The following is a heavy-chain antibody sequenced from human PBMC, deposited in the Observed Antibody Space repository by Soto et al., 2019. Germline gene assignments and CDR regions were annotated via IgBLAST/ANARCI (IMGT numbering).Heavy chain of an antibody. Sequence: VQLRESGPGLVKPSGTLSLTCAVSSGSISTSNWWIWVRQPPGKVLEWIGEIYHSGSTNYNPSLKSRVTMSVDKSKNQFSLNLSSVTAADTAEYFCARQMTGTTAFDYWGQGTLVTVSS. CDR2: IYHSGST. V-gene: IGHV4-4*02. CDR3: ARQMTGTTAFDY. CDR1: SGSISTSNW. J-gene: IGHJ4*02. D-gene: IGHD1-7*01.